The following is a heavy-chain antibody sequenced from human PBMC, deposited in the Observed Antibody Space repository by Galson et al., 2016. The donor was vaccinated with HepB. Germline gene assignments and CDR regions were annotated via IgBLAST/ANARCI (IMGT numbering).Heavy chain of an antibody. J-gene: IGHJ4*02. V-gene: IGHV1-69*13. CDR3: ARGYSHAPPFH. CDR2: IIPIFGTA. CDR1: GGTFTSYA. D-gene: IGHD5-18*01. Sequence: SVKVSCKASGGTFTSYAINWVRQAPGQGLEWMGRIIPIFGTANYAQKFQGRVTIIADESTSTVYMELSSLRSEDTAVYYCARGYSHAPPFHWGQGTLVTVSP.